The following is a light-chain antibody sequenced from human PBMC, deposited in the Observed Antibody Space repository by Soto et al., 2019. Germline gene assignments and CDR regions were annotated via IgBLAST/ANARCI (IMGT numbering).Light chain of an antibody. CDR3: QQRIDWPRT. CDR2: DAS. CDR1: KSVSNY. J-gene: IGKJ1*01. Sequence: EIVLTQSPATLSLSPGERATLSCRSSKSVSNYLAWYQQRPGQAPRLLIYDASNRATGIPARFSGSGSGTDFTLTISSLEPEDVAFYYCQQRIDWPRTFGQGTKVEI. V-gene: IGKV3-11*01.